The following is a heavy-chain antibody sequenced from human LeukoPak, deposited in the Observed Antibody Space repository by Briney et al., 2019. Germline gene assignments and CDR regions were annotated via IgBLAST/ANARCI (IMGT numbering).Heavy chain of an antibody. Sequence: GGSLRLSCVASEFTFSSYNMNWVRQAPGKGLEWVSYISSSGSTIYYADSVKGRFTISRDNAKNSLYLQMNSLRAEDTAVYYCAELGITMIGGVWGKGTTVTISS. CDR1: EFTFSSYN. D-gene: IGHD3-10*02. CDR2: ISSSGSTI. J-gene: IGHJ6*04. CDR3: AELGITMIGGV. V-gene: IGHV3-48*03.